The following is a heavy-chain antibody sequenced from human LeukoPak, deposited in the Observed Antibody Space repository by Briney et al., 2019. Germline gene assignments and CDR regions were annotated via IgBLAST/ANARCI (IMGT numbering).Heavy chain of an antibody. Sequence: PSETLSLTCTVSGGSISSSRYYWAWVRQPPGKGLEWIGNIYYSGSTYSNPSLKSRVTIFVDTSKNQFSLKLSAVTAADTAVYYYASFSQSDAFDIWGQGAVVTVSS. CDR3: ASFSQSDAFDI. V-gene: IGHV4-39*01. CDR2: IYYSGST. J-gene: IGHJ3*02. CDR1: GGSISSSRYY.